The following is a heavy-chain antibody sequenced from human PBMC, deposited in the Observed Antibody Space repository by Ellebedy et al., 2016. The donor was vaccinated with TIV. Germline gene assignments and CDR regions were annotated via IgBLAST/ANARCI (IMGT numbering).Heavy chain of an antibody. CDR2: ISGSGGTT. J-gene: IGHJ1*01. CDR3: AKSPAYYYDSSSGCYFQH. CDR1: GFTFSSYA. V-gene: IGHV3-23*01. Sequence: GESLKISCEASGFTFSSYAMSWVRQVPGKGLEWVSGISGSGGTTYYADSVKGRFTISRDSSKNTLYLQMNSLRAEDTAVYYCAKSPAYYYDSSSGCYFQHWGQGTLVTVSS. D-gene: IGHD3-22*01.